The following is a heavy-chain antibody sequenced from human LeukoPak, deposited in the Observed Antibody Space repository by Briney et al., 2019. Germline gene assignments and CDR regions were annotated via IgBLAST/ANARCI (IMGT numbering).Heavy chain of an antibody. CDR1: GGSFSGYY. V-gene: IGHV4-34*01. Sequence: SETLSLTCAVYGGSFSGYYWSWIRQPPGKGLEWIGEINHSGSTNYNPSLKSRVTISVDTSQNQFSLKLSSVTAADTAVYYCARAVVVVAATGGGNWFDPWAREPWSPSPQ. CDR2: INHSGST. CDR3: ARAVVVVAATGGGNWFDP. J-gene: IGHJ5*02. D-gene: IGHD2-15*01.